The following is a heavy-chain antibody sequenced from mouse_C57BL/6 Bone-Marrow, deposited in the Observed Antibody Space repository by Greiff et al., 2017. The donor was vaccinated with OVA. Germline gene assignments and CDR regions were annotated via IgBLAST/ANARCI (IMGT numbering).Heavy chain of an antibody. V-gene: IGHV1-15*01. J-gene: IGHJ3*01. CDR1: GYTFTDYE. Sequence: QVQLQQSGAELVRPGASVTLSCKASGYTFTDYELHWVKQTPVHGLEWIGAIDPETGGTAYNQKFKGKAILTADKSSSPAYMELRSLTSEDSAVYYCTRGGGDAWFAYWVQGTLGTVSA. CDR2: IDPETGGT. D-gene: IGHD1-1*02. CDR3: TRGGGDAWFAY.